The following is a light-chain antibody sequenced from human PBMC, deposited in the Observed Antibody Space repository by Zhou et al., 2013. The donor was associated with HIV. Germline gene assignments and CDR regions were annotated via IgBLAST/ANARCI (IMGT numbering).Light chain of an antibody. CDR2: DAS. J-gene: IGKJ3*01. Sequence: IQMTQSPSSVSASVGDRVTITCRASQDIRTWLAWYQQKVGEAPQLLIYDASTLQSGVQSRLSGSGSGTDFTLTISCLQSEDFATYYCQHYYSYPFTFGPGTKVDIK. V-gene: IGKV1-8*01. CDR1: QDIRTW. CDR3: QHYYSYPFT.